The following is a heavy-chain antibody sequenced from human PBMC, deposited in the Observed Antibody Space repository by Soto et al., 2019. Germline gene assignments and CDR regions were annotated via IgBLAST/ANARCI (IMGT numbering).Heavy chain of an antibody. Sequence: SETLSLTCTVSGGSIISYYWSWIRQPPGKGLEWIGYIYYSGSTNYNPSLTSRVTISVDTSKNQFSLKLSSVTAADTAVYYCARYYGGYSDYWGQGTLVTVSS. CDR1: GGSIISYY. V-gene: IGHV4-59*08. D-gene: IGHD3-10*01. CDR3: ARYYGGYSDY. CDR2: IYYSGST. J-gene: IGHJ4*02.